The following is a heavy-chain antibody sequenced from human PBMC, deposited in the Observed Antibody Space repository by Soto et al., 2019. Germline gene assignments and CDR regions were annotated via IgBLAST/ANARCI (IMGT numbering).Heavy chain of an antibody. V-gene: IGHV4-59*01. Sequence: SETLSLTCTVSGGSISSYYWSWIRQPPGKGLEWIGYIYYSGSTNYNPSLKSRVTISVDTSKNQFSLKLSSVTAADTAVYYCASMLLGYCSSTSCREGWFDHWGQGTLVTVSS. CDR2: IYYSGST. CDR1: GGSISSYY. D-gene: IGHD2-2*01. J-gene: IGHJ5*02. CDR3: ASMLLGYCSSTSCREGWFDH.